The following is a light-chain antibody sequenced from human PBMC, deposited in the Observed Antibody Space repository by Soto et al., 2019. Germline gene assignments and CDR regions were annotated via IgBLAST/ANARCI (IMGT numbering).Light chain of an antibody. V-gene: IGKV1-13*02. CDR1: QDIRGA. Sequence: AIQLTQSPSSLSASVGDRVTITCRASQDIRGALAWYQQKPGKAPKILIYDVSTLESGVPSKFSGSSSGTDFTLPISSLQPVDFATYYCQQFNSYPITFGQGTRLEIK. J-gene: IGKJ5*01. CDR3: QQFNSYPIT. CDR2: DVS.